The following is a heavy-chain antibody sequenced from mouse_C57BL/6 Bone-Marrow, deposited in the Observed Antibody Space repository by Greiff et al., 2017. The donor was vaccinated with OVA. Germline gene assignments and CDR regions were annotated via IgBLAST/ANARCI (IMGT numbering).Heavy chain of an antibody. J-gene: IGHJ4*01. Sequence: VHVKQSGAELVRPGASVKLSCTASGFNIQDDYMHWVKQRPEQGLEWIGWIDPENGDTEYASKLQGKATITADTSSKTAYLQLSSLTSEDTAVDYCKGPFYYAMGYWGQGTSVSVSS. CDR3: KGPFYYAMGY. CDR1: GFNIQDDY. D-gene: IGHD3-3*01. CDR2: IDPENGDT. V-gene: IGHV14-4*01.